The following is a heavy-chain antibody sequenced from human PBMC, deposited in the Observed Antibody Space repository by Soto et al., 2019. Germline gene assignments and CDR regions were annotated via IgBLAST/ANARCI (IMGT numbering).Heavy chain of an antibody. CDR1: GFPLSDDY. CDR2: SRNKGNSYTT. D-gene: IGHD3-16*01. Sequence: PGGSLRLSCAASGFPLSDDYMDLVRQAPGKGLEWVGCSRNKGNSYTTEYATSVKGRFTISRDDSKNSLYLQMNSLSTEDTAVYYCTRWMSGWGDWGQGTLFAVSS. J-gene: IGHJ4*02. V-gene: IGHV3-72*01. CDR3: TRWMSGWGD.